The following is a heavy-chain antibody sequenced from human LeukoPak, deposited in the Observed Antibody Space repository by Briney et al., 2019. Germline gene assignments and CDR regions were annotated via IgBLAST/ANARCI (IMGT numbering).Heavy chain of an antibody. J-gene: IGHJ4*02. CDR2: IIYDGSNK. D-gene: IGHD1-26*01. CDR1: GFTFSSYV. Sequence: GRSLRLSCAASGFTFSSYVMHWVRQAPGKGLEWVAVIIYDGSNKYYADSVKGRFTISRDNSKNMLYLEMNSLKAEDTAVYYCAKDKYSGTYRFVSWGQGTLVTVSS. V-gene: IGHV3-30*18. CDR3: AKDKYSGTYRFVS.